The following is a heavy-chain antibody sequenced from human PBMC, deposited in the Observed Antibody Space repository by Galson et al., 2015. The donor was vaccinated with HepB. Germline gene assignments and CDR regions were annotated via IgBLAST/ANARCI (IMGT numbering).Heavy chain of an antibody. J-gene: IGHJ6*02. CDR1: GFTFSSYA. CDR3: AKVVAGYPRYYYYYGMTS. CDR2: ISGSGGST. V-gene: IGHV3-23*01. Sequence: SLRLSCAASGFTFSSYAMSWVRQAPGKGLEWVSAISGSGGSTYYADSVKGRFTISRDNSKNTLYLQMNSLRAEDTAVYYCAKVVAGYPRYYYYYGMTSGAKGPRSPSP. D-gene: IGHD2-2*01.